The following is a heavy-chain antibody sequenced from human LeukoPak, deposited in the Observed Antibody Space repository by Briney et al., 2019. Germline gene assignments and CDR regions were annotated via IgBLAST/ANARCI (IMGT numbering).Heavy chain of an antibody. D-gene: IGHD3-10*01. J-gene: IGHJ4*02. V-gene: IGHV3-30*04. CDR3: AKDASLNYYGSGSYYNELS. Sequence: GGSLRLSCAASGFTFSSYAMHWVRQAPGKGLEWVAVISYDGSNKYYADSVKGRFTISRDNSKNTLYLQMNSLRAEDTAVYYCAKDASLNYYGSGSYYNELSWGQGTLITVSS. CDR2: ISYDGSNK. CDR1: GFTFSSYA.